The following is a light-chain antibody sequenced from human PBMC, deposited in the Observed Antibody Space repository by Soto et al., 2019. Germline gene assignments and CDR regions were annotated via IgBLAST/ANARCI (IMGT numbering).Light chain of an antibody. Sequence: QPVLTQPPSASGTPGQRVTISCSGSSSNIGSNTVNWYQQLPGTAPKLLIYNNDQRPSGVPDRFSGSKSGTSASLAISGLQSEDEADYYCAAWDDSLNGLVVFGGGTQLTVL. J-gene: IGLJ2*01. CDR3: AAWDDSLNGLVV. CDR1: SSNIGSNT. CDR2: NND. V-gene: IGLV1-44*01.